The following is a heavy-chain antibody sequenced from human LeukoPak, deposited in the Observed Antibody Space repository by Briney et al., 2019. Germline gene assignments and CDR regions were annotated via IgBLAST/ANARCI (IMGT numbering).Heavy chain of an antibody. V-gene: IGHV3-66*04. CDR1: GFTFSSNF. CDR3: ARRPSGSYYYYGMDV. CDR2: IYSGGST. J-gene: IGHJ6*02. D-gene: IGHD1-26*01. Sequence: XGSLRLSCAASGFTFSSNFMSWVRQAPGKGLEWVSVIYSGGSTYYADSVKGRFTISRDNSKNTLYLQMNSLRAEDTAMYYCARRPSGSYYYYGMDVWGQGTTVTXS.